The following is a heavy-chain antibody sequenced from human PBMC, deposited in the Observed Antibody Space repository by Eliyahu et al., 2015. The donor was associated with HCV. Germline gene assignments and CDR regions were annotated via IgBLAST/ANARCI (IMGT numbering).Heavy chain of an antibody. J-gene: IGHJ6*04. D-gene: IGHD3-16*01. CDR3: TTDVRPADITWSHYYYYMDV. V-gene: IGHV3-15*01. CDR2: LKRESEGGTA. Sequence: EVQLVESGGGLAKPEGSLRVSCVXSGVKVXXCLVMLGRQAPGKGLEWVGRLKRESEGGTADYAAAVRDRFTISREDSRNAIHLQMTSLSIEDAAVYYCTTDVRPADITWSHYYYYMDVWGRGTTVTVSA. CDR1: GVKVXXCL.